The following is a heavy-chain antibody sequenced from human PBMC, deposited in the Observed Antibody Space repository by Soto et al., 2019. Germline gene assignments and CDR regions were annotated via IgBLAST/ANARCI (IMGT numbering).Heavy chain of an antibody. CDR1: GGSISSCDHY. Sequence: PSETLSLTCTVSGGSISSCDHYWSWIRQPPGKGLEWIGYIYYSGSTYYNPSLKSRVTISVDTSKNQFSLKLSSVTAADTAVYYCARGLAFRITGTTYYFDYWGQGTLVTVSS. D-gene: IGHD1-7*01. V-gene: IGHV4-30-4*01. CDR3: ARGLAFRITGTTYYFDY. CDR2: IYYSGST. J-gene: IGHJ4*02.